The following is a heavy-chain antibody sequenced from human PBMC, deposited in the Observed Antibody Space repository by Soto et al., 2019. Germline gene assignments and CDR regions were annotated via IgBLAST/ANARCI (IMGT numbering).Heavy chain of an antibody. Sequence: PGGSLRLSCAASGFTVSSNYMSWVRQAPGKGLEWVSVIYSGGSTYYADSVKGRFTISRDNSKNTLYLQMNCVRADDKDVYYCGSGVTSSDYWGQGTLVTVSA. CDR1: GFTVSSNY. D-gene: IGHD2-21*02. J-gene: IGHJ4*02. CDR3: GSGVTSSDY. V-gene: IGHV3-66*01. CDR2: IYSGGST.